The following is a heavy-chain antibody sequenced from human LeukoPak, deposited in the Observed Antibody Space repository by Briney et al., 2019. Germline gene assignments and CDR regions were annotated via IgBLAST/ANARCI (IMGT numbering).Heavy chain of an antibody. CDR2: INPSSGGT. CDR1: GYTFTGYY. V-gene: IGHV1-2*02. Sequence: ASVNVSCKASGYTFTGYYIHWVRQAPGQGLEWMGWINPSSGGTNYAQKFQGRVTMTTDTSITTANMELSRLRSDDTAMYYCARGAVSGSLFSDYWAQGTLVTVSS. D-gene: IGHD1-26*01. CDR3: ARGAVSGSLFSDY. J-gene: IGHJ4*02.